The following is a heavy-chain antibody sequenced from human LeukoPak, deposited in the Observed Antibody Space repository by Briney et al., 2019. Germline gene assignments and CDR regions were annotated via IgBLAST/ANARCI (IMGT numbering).Heavy chain of an antibody. CDR3: ARVAGIVVVVALGAFDI. CDR1: GFTFSSYW. Sequence: GGSLRLSCAASGFTFSSYWMHWVRQAPGKGLVWVSRINSDGSSTSYADSVKGRFTISRDNAKNTLYLQMNSLRAEDTAVYYCARVAGIVVVVALGAFDIWGQGTMVTVSS. CDR2: INSDGSST. D-gene: IGHD2-15*01. V-gene: IGHV3-74*01. J-gene: IGHJ3*02.